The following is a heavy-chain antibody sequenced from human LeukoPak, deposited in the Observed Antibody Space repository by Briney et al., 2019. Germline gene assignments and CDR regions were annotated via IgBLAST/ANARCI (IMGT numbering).Heavy chain of an antibody. J-gene: IGHJ1*01. Sequence: GGSLRLSCAASGFTFSSYGMHWVRQAPGKGLEWVAFIRYDGSNKYYADSVKGRFTISRDNSKNTLYLQMNSLRAEDTAVYYCAKDLRLAEYFQHWGQGTLVTVSS. V-gene: IGHV3-30*02. CDR3: AKDLRLAEYFQH. D-gene: IGHD5/OR15-5a*01. CDR2: IRYDGSNK. CDR1: GFTFSSYG.